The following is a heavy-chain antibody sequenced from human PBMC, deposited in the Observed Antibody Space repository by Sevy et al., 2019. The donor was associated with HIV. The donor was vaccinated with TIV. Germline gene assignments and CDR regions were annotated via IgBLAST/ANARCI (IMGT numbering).Heavy chain of an antibody. CDR1: GFTFSSYA. J-gene: IGHJ5*02. V-gene: IGHV3-64*01. CDR2: ISSNGGST. D-gene: IGHD3-10*01. CDR3: ARGRYYYGSGSYYNNWFDP. Sequence: GGSLRLSCAVSGFTFSSYAMHWVRQAPGKGLEYVSAISSNGGSTYYANSVKGRFTISRDNSKNTLYLQMGSLRAEDMAVYYCARGRYYYGSGSYYNNWFDPWGQGTLVTVSS.